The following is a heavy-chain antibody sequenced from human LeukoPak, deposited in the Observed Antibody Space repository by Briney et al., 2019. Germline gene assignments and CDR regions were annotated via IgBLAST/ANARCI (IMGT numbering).Heavy chain of an antibody. CDR2: INPNDGGT. Sequence: ASVKVSCKASGCTFTGYYMHWVRQAPGQGLEWMGWINPNDGGTNYAQKFQGRVTMTRDTSISTAYMERSRLRSDDTAVYYCARGEYSSSWYKAVDAFDIWGQGTMVTVSS. CDR1: GCTFTGYY. J-gene: IGHJ3*02. V-gene: IGHV1-2*02. D-gene: IGHD6-13*01. CDR3: ARGEYSSSWYKAVDAFDI.